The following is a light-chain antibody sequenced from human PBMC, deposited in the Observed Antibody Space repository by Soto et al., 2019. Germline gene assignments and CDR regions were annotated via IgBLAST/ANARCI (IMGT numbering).Light chain of an antibody. CDR2: DVN. CDR1: SSDVGGYNY. J-gene: IGLJ1*01. V-gene: IGLV2-14*01. CDR3: CSYTSSITRYV. Sequence: QSALTQPASVSGSPGQSITISCTGTSSDVGGYNYVSWYQQHPGQAPKLMIYDVNNRPSGISDRFSGSKSGNTASLTISWLQAEDEAEYYCCSYTSSITRYVFGTGTKLTVL.